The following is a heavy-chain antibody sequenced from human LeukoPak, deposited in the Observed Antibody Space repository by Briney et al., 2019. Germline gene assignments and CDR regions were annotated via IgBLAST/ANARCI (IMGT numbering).Heavy chain of an antibody. V-gene: IGHV3-7*03. D-gene: IGHD3-9*01. CDR2: IKQDGSEK. Sequence: GGSLRLSCAASGFTVSSNYMSWVRQAPGKGLEWVANIKQDGSEKYYVDSVKGRFTISRDNAKNSLYLQMNSLRAEDTAVYYCARDVYDILTGYQYYFDYWGQGTLVTVSS. CDR3: ARDVYDILTGYQYYFDY. CDR1: GFTVSSNY. J-gene: IGHJ4*02.